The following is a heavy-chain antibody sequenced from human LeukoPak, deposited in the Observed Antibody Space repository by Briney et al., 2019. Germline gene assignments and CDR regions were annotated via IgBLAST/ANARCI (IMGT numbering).Heavy chain of an antibody. J-gene: IGHJ6*03. CDR3: ARVGSGSYYYYYMTS. V-gene: IGHV3-64*01. Sequence: GGSLRLSCAASGFTFSSYAMHWVRQAPGKGLEYVSAISSNGGSTYYANSVKGRFTISRDNSKNTLYLQMGSLRAEDMAVYYCARVGSGSYYYYYMTSGAKGPRSPSP. CDR1: GFTFSSYA. D-gene: IGHD1-26*01. CDR2: ISSNGGST.